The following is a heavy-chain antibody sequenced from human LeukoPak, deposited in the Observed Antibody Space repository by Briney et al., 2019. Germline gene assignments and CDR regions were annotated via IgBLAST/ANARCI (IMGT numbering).Heavy chain of an antibody. CDR2: ISGSGGST. CDR1: GFTFNSYA. CDR3: AFYYYGSGSYYRPVY. Sequence: GGSLRLSCAASGFTFNSYAMSWVRQAPGKGLEWVSAISGSGGSTYYADSVKGRFTISRDNSKNTLYLQMNSLRAEDTAVYYCAFYYYGSGSYYRPVYWGQGTLVTVSS. D-gene: IGHD3-10*01. J-gene: IGHJ4*02. V-gene: IGHV3-23*01.